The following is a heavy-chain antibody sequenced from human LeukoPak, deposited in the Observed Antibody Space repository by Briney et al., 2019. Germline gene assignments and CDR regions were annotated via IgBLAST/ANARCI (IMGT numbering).Heavy chain of an antibody. CDR3: AKLGMEYSSSSQQADFDY. Sequence: LPGGSLRLSCAASGFTFSSYGMHWVRQAPGKGLEWVAVIWYDGSNKYYADSVKGRFTISRDNSKNTLYLQMNSLRAEDTAVYYCAKLGMEYSSSSQQADFDYWGQGTLVTVSS. CDR1: GFTFSSYG. CDR2: IWYDGSNK. J-gene: IGHJ4*02. V-gene: IGHV3-30*02. D-gene: IGHD6-6*01.